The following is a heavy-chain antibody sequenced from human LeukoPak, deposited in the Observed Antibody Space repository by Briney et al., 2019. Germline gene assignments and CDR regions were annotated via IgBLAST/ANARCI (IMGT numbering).Heavy chain of an antibody. D-gene: IGHD2-15*01. Sequence: VASVKVSCKASGYTFTSYGISWVRQAPGQGLEWMGWISAYNGNTNYAQKLQGRVTMTTDTSTSTAYMELRSLRSDDTAVYYCARGTRGVSSPYFDYWGQGTLVTVSS. CDR3: ARGTRGVSSPYFDY. CDR1: GYTFTSYG. J-gene: IGHJ4*02. V-gene: IGHV1-18*01. CDR2: ISAYNGNT.